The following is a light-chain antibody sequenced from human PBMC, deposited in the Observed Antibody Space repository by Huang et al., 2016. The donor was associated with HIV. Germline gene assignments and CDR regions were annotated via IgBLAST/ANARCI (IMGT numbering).Light chain of an antibody. J-gene: IGKJ5*01. CDR3: QQYGTSTIA. Sequence: EFVLTQSPGTLSLSPGERATLACRASHRVSSNFVAWYHHKPGQAPRLLIYGASNRATDIPDRFSGSGSGTDFTLTISRLEPEDFAVYYCQQYGTSTIAFGQGTRLEIK. CDR1: HRVSSNF. V-gene: IGKV3-20*01. CDR2: GAS.